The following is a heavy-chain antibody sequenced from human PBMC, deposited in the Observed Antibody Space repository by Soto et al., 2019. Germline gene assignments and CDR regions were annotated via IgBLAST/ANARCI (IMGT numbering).Heavy chain of an antibody. CDR2: ISGSGGST. J-gene: IGHJ4*02. CDR1: GFTFSSYA. V-gene: IGHV3-23*01. D-gene: IGHD3-3*01. CDR3: AIYYDFWSGYGGPFDY. Sequence: EVQLLESGGGLVQPGGSLRLSCAASGFTFSSYAMSWVRQAPGKGLEWVSAISGSGGSTYYADSVKGRFTISRDNSKNTLYLQMNSLRAEDTAVYYCAIYYDFWSGYGGPFDYWGQGTLVTVSS.